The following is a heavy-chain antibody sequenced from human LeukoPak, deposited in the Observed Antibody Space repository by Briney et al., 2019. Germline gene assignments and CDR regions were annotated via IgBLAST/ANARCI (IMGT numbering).Heavy chain of an antibody. CDR3: ARCSVVRGVIITHFDP. D-gene: IGHD3-10*01. CDR2: IIPIFGTA. CDR1: GGTFSSYA. J-gene: IGHJ5*02. Sequence: SVEVSCKASGGTFSSYAISWVRQAPGQGLEWMGGIIPIFGTANYAQKFQGRVTIITDESTSTAYMELSSLRSEDTAMYYCARCSVVRGVIITHFDPWGQGTLVTVSS. V-gene: IGHV1-69*05.